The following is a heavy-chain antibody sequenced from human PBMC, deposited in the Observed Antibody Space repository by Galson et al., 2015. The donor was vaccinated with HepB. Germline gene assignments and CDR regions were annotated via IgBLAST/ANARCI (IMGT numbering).Heavy chain of an antibody. J-gene: IGHJ2*01. V-gene: IGHV4-59*01. CDR3: ARVYRFVGSGSNQPRYWYFDL. Sequence: ETLSLTCTVSGGSISSYYWSWIRQPPGKGLEWIGYIYYSGSTNYNPSLKSRVTISVDTSKNQFSLKLSSVTAADTAVYYCARVYRFVGSGSNQPRYWYFDLWGRGTLVTVSS. CDR1: GGSISSYY. CDR2: IYYSGST. D-gene: IGHD3-10*01.